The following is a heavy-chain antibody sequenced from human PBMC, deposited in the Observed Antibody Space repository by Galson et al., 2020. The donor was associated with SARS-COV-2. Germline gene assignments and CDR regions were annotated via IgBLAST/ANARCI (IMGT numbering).Heavy chain of an antibody. V-gene: IGHV4-39*01. CDR3: ARQNPDYSGSTLGGYFDY. J-gene: IGHJ4*02. CDR1: GVSISISSYY. D-gene: IGHD1-26*01. Sequence: SETLSLTCTVSGVSISISSYYWGWIRQPPGKGLEWIGSIYYSGSTYYNPSLKSRVTISVDTSKNQFSLKLSSVTAADTAVYYCARQNPDYSGSTLGGYFDYWGQGTLVTVSS. CDR2: IYYSGST.